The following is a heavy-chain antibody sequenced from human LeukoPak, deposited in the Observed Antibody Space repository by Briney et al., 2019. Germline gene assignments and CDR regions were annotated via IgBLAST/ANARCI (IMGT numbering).Heavy chain of an antibody. CDR2: IYTSGST. CDR3: ARGRVSSSTWYSTYYHYFYMDV. J-gene: IGHJ6*03. Sequence: KPSETLSLTCTVSGGSISSYYWSWIRQPAGKGLEWIGRIYTSGSTNYNPSLKSRVTISVDTSKNQFSLKLSSVTAADTAVYFCARGRVSSSTWYSTYYHYFYMDVWGKGTTVTVSS. V-gene: IGHV4-4*07. CDR1: GGSISSYY. D-gene: IGHD1-1*01.